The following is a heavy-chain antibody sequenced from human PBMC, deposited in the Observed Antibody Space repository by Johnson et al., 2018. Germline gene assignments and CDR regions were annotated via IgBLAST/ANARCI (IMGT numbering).Heavy chain of an antibody. CDR2: IWYDGSNK. Sequence: QVQLQESGGGVVQPGRSLRLSCAASGFTFSSYGMHWVRQAPGKGLEWVAVIWYDGSNKYYADSVKGRFTISRANSKNTRYLQMNSRRAEETAVYYCARDFGYSSGWYSAEYFQHWGQGTLVTVSS. CDR3: ARDFGYSSGWYSAEYFQH. V-gene: IGHV3-33*01. D-gene: IGHD6-19*01. J-gene: IGHJ1*01. CDR1: GFTFSSYG.